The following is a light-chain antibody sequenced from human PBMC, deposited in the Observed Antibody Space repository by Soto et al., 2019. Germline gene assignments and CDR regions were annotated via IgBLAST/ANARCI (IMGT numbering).Light chain of an antibody. Sequence: EIVLTQSPGTLSLSPGERATVSCTASQNINSIYLAWYQQKGGQAPRLLIHGASSRATGIPDRFSGSGSGTDFTLTISRLEPEDFAVYFCQQYGNSPITFGQGTRLEIK. CDR3: QQYGNSPIT. CDR1: QNINSIY. V-gene: IGKV3-20*01. J-gene: IGKJ5*01. CDR2: GAS.